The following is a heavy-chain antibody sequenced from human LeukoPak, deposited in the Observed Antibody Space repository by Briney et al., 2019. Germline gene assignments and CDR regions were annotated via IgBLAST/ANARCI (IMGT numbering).Heavy chain of an antibody. Sequence: GGSLRLSCAASGFTFTSYAMSWVRQAPGKGLEWVSVLTGDGNTYYADSVKGRFTNSRDDSKNTLFLQMNSLRAEDTAVYYCAREWYGDYYYFDYWGQGTLVTVSS. CDR3: AREWYGDYYYFDY. V-gene: IGHV3-23*01. CDR1: GFTFTSYA. CDR2: LTGDGNT. J-gene: IGHJ4*02. D-gene: IGHD4-17*01.